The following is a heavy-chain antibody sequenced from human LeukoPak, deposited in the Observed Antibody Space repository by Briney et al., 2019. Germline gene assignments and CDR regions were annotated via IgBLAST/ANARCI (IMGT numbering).Heavy chain of an antibody. CDR2: IKKDGSDK. D-gene: IGHD5-18*01. V-gene: IGHV3-7*01. CDR3: ARDLSGVTGYTYGRGIDY. J-gene: IGHJ4*02. Sequence: PGGSLRLSCAACGFTFSSYWMSWVRQAPGKGLEWVANIKKDGSDKYYVDSVKGRFTISRDNAKTSLYLQMNSLRAEDTAVYYCARDLSGVTGYTYGRGIDYWGQGTLVTVSS. CDR1: GFTFSSYW.